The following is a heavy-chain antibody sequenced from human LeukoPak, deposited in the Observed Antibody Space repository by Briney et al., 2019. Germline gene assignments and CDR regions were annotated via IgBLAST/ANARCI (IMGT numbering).Heavy chain of an antibody. CDR1: GYKFTSYW. V-gene: IGHV5-51*01. CDR2: IYPGDSDT. CDR3: VRLYGDYGPIDY. J-gene: IGHJ4*02. Sequence: GESLKISCKSSGYKFTSYWIGWVRQMPGKGLEWMGIIYPGDSDTRYSPSFQGQVTISVDKSVSTAYLQWSSLEASDTAMYYCVRLYGDYGPIDYWGQGTLVTVSS. D-gene: IGHD4-17*01.